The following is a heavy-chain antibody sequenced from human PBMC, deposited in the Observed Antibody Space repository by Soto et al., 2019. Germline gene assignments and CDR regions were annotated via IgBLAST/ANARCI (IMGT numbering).Heavy chain of an antibody. J-gene: IGHJ4*02. CDR1: GFTFSNAW. CDR2: IKSKTDGGTT. V-gene: IGHV3-15*07. D-gene: IGHD3-9*01. Sequence: PGGSLRLSCAASGFTFSNAWMNWVRQAPGKGLEWVGRIKSKTDGGTTDYAAPVKGRFTISRDDSKNTLYLQMNSLKTEDTAVYYCARDQDDPYYDILTGYYADFDYWGQGTLVTVSS. CDR3: ARDQDDPYYDILTGYYADFDY.